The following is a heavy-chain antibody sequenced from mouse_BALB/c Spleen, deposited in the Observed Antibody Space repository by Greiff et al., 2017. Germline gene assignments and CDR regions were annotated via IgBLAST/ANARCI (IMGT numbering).Heavy chain of an antibody. CDR2: INPSSGYT. CDR3: ARGGLRAWFAY. V-gene: IGHV1-4*02. Sequence: VQLVESAAELARPGASVKMSCKASGYTFTSYTMHWVKQRPGQGLEWIGYINPSSGYTEYNQKFKDKTTLTADKSSSTAYMQLSSLTSEDSAVYYCARGGLRAWFAYWGQGTLVTVS. D-gene: IGHD2-4*01. J-gene: IGHJ3*01. CDR1: GYTFTSYT.